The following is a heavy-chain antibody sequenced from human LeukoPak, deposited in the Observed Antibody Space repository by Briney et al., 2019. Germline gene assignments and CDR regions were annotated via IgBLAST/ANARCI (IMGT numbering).Heavy chain of an antibody. J-gene: IGHJ4*02. V-gene: IGHV3-30*04. Sequence: PGGSLRLSCAASGFTFSSYAMHWVRQAPGKGLEWVAVISYDGSNKYYADSVKGRFTISRDNSKNTLYLQMNSLRAEDTAVYYCARANVLTFDYWGQGTLVTVSS. CDR2: ISYDGSNK. D-gene: IGHD1-1*01. CDR3: ARANVLTFDY. CDR1: GFTFSSYA.